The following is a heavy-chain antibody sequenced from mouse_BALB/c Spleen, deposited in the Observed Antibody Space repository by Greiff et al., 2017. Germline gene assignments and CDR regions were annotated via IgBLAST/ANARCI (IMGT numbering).Heavy chain of an antibody. J-gene: IGHJ2*01. CDR1: GFTFTVYY. CDR2: IRNKANGYTT. V-gene: IGHV7-3*02. D-gene: IGHD1-1*01. CDR3: ARDGRSYFDY. Sequence: VQLKESGGGLVQPGGSLRLSCATSGFTFTVYYMSWVRQPPGKALEWLGFIRNKANGYTTEYSASVKGRFTISRDNSQSILYLQMNTLRAEDSATYYCARDGRSYFDYWGQGTTLTVSS.